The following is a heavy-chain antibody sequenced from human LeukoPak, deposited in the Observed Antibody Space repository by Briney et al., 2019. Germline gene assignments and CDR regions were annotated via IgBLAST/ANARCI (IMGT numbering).Heavy chain of an antibody. CDR2: IYYSGST. J-gene: IGHJ4*02. CDR3: ARDVGGWYDY. Sequence: SETLSLTCTVSGGSISSYYWSWIRQPPGKGLEWIGYIYYSGSTNYNPSLKSRVTISVDTSKNQFSLKLSSVTAADTAVYYCARDVGGWYDYWRQGTLVTVSS. CDR1: GGSISSYY. V-gene: IGHV4-59*01. D-gene: IGHD6-19*01.